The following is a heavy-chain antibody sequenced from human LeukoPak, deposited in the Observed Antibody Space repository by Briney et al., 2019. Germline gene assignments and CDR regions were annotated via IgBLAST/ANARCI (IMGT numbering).Heavy chain of an antibody. Sequence: GGSLRLSCAASGFTFSSYSMNWVRQAPGKGLEGVSSISSSSSYIYYADSVKGRFTISRDNAKNSLYLQMNSLRAEDTAVYYCARAIGFPGVAWFDPWGQGTLVTVSS. CDR2: ISSSSSYI. CDR3: ARAIGFPGVAWFDP. D-gene: IGHD7-27*01. J-gene: IGHJ5*02. V-gene: IGHV3-21*01. CDR1: GFTFSSYS.